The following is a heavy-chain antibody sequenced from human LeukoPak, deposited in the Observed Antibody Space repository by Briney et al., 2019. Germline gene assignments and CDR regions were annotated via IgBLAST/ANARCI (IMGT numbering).Heavy chain of an antibody. V-gene: IGHV4-39*07. CDR1: GGSITSSSYF. J-gene: IGHJ4*02. D-gene: IGHD5-18*01. CDR3: ASEIRLYYFDY. Sequence: SETLSLTCTVSGGSITSSSYFWGWVRQPPGKGLEWIANIYYSGDTYYNPSLKSRVTISLNTSSTQFSLKLSSVTAADTAVYYCASEIRLYYFDYWGQGTLVTVSS. CDR2: IYYSGDT.